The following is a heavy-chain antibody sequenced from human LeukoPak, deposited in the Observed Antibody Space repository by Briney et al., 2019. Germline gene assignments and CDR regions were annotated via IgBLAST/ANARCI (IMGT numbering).Heavy chain of an antibody. Sequence: AETLSLTCAVSGGSFSGYYWSWIRQPPGKGLEWIGEINHSGSTNYNPSLKSRVTISVDTSKNQFSLKLSSVTAADTAVYYCAIGEYYYDSSGYPLDYWGQGTLVTVSS. CDR2: INHSGST. V-gene: IGHV4-34*01. CDR3: AIGEYYYDSSGYPLDY. D-gene: IGHD3-22*01. J-gene: IGHJ4*02. CDR1: GGSFSGYY.